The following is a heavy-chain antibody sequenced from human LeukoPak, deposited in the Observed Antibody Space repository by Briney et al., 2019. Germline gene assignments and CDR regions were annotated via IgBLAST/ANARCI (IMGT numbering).Heavy chain of an antibody. CDR2: MNPNSGNT. D-gene: IGHD5-24*01. Sequence: GASVKVSCKASGYTFTSYDINWVRQATGQGLEWMGWMNPNSGNTGYAQKFQGRVTMTRNTSISTAYMELSSLRSEDTAVYYCARASRRGWLQLYYFDYWAREPWSPSPQ. CDR3: ARASRRGWLQLYYFDY. V-gene: IGHV1-8*01. CDR1: GYTFTSYD. J-gene: IGHJ4*02.